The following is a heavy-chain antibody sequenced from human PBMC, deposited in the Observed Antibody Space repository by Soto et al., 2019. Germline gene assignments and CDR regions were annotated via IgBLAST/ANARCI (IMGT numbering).Heavy chain of an antibody. CDR1: GGSISYGGYY. CDR3: ARGGAEDNYFDP. Sequence: QVQLQESGPGLVKPSQTLSLTCTVSGGSISYGGYYWSWIRQHPGKGLEWIGHIFHSGSIHFNPSLTGRLTISADTAKNQISLNLRSVIAADTAVYFCARGGAEDNYFDPWGQGTLVTVSS. J-gene: IGHJ5*02. CDR2: IFHSGSI. V-gene: IGHV4-31*03.